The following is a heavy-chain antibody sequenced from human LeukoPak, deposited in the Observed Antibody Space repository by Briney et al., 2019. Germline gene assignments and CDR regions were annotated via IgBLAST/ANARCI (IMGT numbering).Heavy chain of an antibody. Sequence: GGSLRLSCAASGFTFSSSWMRWVRQAPGKGLEWVANIKQDGSEKYYVDSVKGRFTISRDNAKNSLYLQMNSLRAEDTAVYYCARDHAYAFDIWGQGTLVTVSS. J-gene: IGHJ3*02. CDR2: IKQDGSEK. V-gene: IGHV3-7*01. CDR3: ARDHAYAFDI. D-gene: IGHD2-2*01. CDR1: GFTFSSSW.